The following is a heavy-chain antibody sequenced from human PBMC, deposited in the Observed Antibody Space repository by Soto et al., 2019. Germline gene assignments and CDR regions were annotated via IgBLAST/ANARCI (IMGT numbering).Heavy chain of an antibody. CDR2: IHSRANT. Sequence: WTWIRQHPGKGLEWIGYIHSRANTVYTPSLKSRVDIAVDASKNQFSLRVNSVTAADTAVYYCARARPGSYFEFEYWGQGTLVTVSA. J-gene: IGHJ4*02. V-gene: IGHV4-31*02. D-gene: IGHD3-10*01. CDR3: ARARPGSYFEFEY.